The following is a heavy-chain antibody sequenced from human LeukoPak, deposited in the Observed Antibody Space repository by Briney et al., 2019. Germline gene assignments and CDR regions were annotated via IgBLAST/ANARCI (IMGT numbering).Heavy chain of an antibody. CDR3: AKGSKLAVAGDVPGY. CDR2: ISSSSSTI. V-gene: IGHV3-48*01. J-gene: IGHJ4*02. D-gene: IGHD6-19*01. Sequence: GGSLRLSCAASGFTFSIYSMNWVRQAPGKGLEWVSYISSSSSTIYYADSVKGRFTISRDNSKNTLYPQMNSLRAEDTAVYYCAKGSKLAVAGDVPGYWGRGTLVTVSS. CDR1: GFTFSIYS.